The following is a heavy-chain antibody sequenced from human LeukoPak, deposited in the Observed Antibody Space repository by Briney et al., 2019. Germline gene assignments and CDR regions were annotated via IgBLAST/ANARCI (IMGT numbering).Heavy chain of an antibody. D-gene: IGHD6-19*01. J-gene: IGHJ6*02. Sequence: SQTLSLTCAISGDSVSSDSAAWNWIRQSPSRGLEWLGRTYYRSKWYNDYAVSVTSRITINPDTSKNQFSMQLNSVTPEDTAVYYCARDLIAVAGRGYYSSMGVWGQGTTVTVSS. CDR2: TYYRSKWYN. CDR1: GDSVSSDSAA. V-gene: IGHV6-1*01. CDR3: ARDLIAVAGRGYYSSMGV.